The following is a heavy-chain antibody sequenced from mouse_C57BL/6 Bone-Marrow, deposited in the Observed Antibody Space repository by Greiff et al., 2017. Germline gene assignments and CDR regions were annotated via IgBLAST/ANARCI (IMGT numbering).Heavy chain of an antibody. CDR1: GFTFSDYY. CDR3: ASAGYYYGSPYYYAMDY. D-gene: IGHD1-1*01. V-gene: IGHV5-12*01. Sequence: EVQVVESGGGLVQPGGSLKLSCAASGFTFSDYYMYWVRQTPEKRLEWVAYISNGGGSTYYPDTVKGRFTISRDNAKNTLYLQMSRLKSEDTAMYYCASAGYYYGSPYYYAMDYWGQGTSVTVSS. CDR2: ISNGGGST. J-gene: IGHJ4*01.